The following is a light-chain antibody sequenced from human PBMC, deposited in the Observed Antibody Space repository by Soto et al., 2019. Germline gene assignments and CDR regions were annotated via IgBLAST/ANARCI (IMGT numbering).Light chain of an antibody. J-gene: IGLJ2*01. CDR1: SSDVGGYNY. CDR2: EVS. Sequence: QLVLTQPPSASGSPGQSVTISCTGTSSDVGGYNYVSWYQQHPGKAPKLMISEVSKRPSGVPDRFSGSKSGNTASLTVSGLQAEDEADYYCSSFAGSNVVFGGGTKVTVL. V-gene: IGLV2-8*01. CDR3: SSFAGSNVV.